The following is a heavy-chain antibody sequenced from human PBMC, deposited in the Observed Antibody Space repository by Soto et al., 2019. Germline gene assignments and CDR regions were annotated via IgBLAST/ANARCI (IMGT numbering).Heavy chain of an antibody. D-gene: IGHD2-15*01. Sequence: EVQLVESGGGLFQPGGSLRLSCAASGFTFSNYWMYWVRQAPGKGLEGVSGINSDGSVSSYVDSVKGRLTISRDNVKNTLYLQMDSLRAEDTAVYYWARGDCVGGTCYSLAGSFCYYMDVWGKGTTVTVFS. CDR2: INSDGSVS. J-gene: IGHJ6*03. CDR3: ARGDCVGGTCYSLAGSFCYYMDV. V-gene: IGHV3-74*02. CDR1: GFTFSNYW.